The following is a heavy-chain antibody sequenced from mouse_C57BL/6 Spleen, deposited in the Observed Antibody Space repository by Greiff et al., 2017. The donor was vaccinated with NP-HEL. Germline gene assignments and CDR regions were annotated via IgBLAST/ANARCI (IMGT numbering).Heavy chain of an antibody. V-gene: IGHV5-6*01. J-gene: IGHJ3*01. CDR2: ISSGGSYT. CDR1: GFTFSSYG. D-gene: IGHD1-1*01. CDR3: ARADAVAPFAY. Sequence: EVKLMESGGDLVKPGGSLKLSCAASGFTFSSYGMSWVRQTPDKRLEWVATISSGGSYTYYPDSVKGRFTISRDNAKNTLYLQMSSLKSEDTAMYYCARADAVAPFAYWGQGTLVTVSA.